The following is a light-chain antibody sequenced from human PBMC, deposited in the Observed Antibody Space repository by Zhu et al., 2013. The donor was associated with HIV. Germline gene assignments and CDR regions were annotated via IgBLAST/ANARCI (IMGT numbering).Light chain of an antibody. CDR1: QSISSH. J-gene: IGKJ3*01. CDR2: TTS. V-gene: IGKV1-17*02. CDR3: QQPNIFPFS. Sequence: DIQMTQSPSSLSASVGDRVTITCRASQSISSHLNWYQQKPGKAPKVLIYTTSSLQSGVPSRFSGSGSGTEFTLTINNLQPDDVSTYYCQQPNIFPFSFGPGTKVEI.